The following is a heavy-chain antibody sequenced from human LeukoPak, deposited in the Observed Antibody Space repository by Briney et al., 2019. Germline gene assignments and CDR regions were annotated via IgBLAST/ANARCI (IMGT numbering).Heavy chain of an antibody. CDR3: AKDQIPVYDYVWGSYRPEAFDY. J-gene: IGHJ4*02. D-gene: IGHD3-16*02. CDR2: IYSGGSI. Sequence: GGSLRLSCAASGFTVSRNYMSWVRQAPGKGLEWVSVIYSGGSIYYADSVKGRFTISRDNSKNTLYLQMNSLRAEDTAVYYCAKDQIPVYDYVWGSYRPEAFDYWGQGTLVTVSS. CDR1: GFTVSRNY. V-gene: IGHV3-66*01.